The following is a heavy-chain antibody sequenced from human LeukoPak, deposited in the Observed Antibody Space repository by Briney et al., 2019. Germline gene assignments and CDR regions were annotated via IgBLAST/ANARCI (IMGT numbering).Heavy chain of an antibody. CDR3: SRENGAFSPFGY. CDR2: IHYSGST. J-gene: IGHJ4*02. V-gene: IGHV4-59*12. CDR1: GGSISSYY. D-gene: IGHD2-8*01. Sequence: SETLSLTCTVSGGSISSYYWSWIRQPPGKGLEWIGYIHYSGSTNYNPSLKSRVTISVDTSKNQFSLKLTSVTAADTAVYYCSRENGAFSPFGYWGQGTLVTVLS.